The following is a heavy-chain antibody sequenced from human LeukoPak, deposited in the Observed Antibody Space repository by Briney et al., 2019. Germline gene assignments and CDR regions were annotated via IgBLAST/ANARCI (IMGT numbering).Heavy chain of an antibody. J-gene: IGHJ4*02. Sequence: GGSLRLFCVASGLPFSRYSMLWARPARGGGLQCLSYISSSGSTIYYADSVKGRFTNTRDNPKNSLFLQMSSLRVDDTAVYYCASGSFHYYPSFWGQGTLVTVSS. CDR3: ASGSFHYYPSF. V-gene: IGHV3-48*01. CDR2: ISSSGSTI. CDR1: GLPFSRYS. D-gene: IGHD3-10*01.